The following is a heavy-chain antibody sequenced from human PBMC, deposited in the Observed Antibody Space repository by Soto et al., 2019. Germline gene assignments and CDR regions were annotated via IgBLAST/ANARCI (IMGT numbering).Heavy chain of an antibody. CDR3: AKGSMVRPTVYFDY. D-gene: IGHD3-10*01. J-gene: IGHJ4*02. Sequence: GGSLRLSCAASGFTVSSYYMSWVRQAPGKGLEWVSAISGSGGSTYYADSVKGRFTISRDNSKNTLYLQMNSLRAEDTAVYYCAKGSMVRPTVYFDYWGQGTLVTVSS. V-gene: IGHV3-23*01. CDR1: GFTVSSYY. CDR2: ISGSGGST.